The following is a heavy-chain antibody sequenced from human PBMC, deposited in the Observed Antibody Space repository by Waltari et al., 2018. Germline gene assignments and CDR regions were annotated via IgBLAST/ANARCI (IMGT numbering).Heavy chain of an antibody. CDR2: ISSSSSYI. J-gene: IGHJ4*02. CDR1: GFTFSSYS. D-gene: IGHD3-10*01. V-gene: IGHV3-21*01. CDR3: ARDQRGSGSFDY. Sequence: EVQLVESGGGLVKPGGSLRLYCAASGFTFSSYSMNWVRQAPGKGLEWVSSISSSSSYIYYADSVKGRFTISRDNAKNSLYLQMNSLRAEDTAVYYCARDQRGSGSFDYWGQGTLVTVSS.